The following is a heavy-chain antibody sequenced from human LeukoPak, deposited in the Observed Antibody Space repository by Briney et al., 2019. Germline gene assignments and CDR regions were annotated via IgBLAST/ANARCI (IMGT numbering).Heavy chain of an antibody. D-gene: IGHD2-15*01. CDR1: GGTFSSYA. CDR2: ISAYNGNT. J-gene: IGHJ5*02. V-gene: IGHV1-18*01. CDR3: ARGLGYCSGGSCYSPWFDP. Sequence: ASVKVSCKASGGTFSSYAISWVRQAPGQGLEWMGWISAYNGNTNYAQKLQGRVTMTTDTSTSTAYMELRSLRSDDTAVYYCARGLGYCSGGSCYSPWFDPWGQGTLVTVSS.